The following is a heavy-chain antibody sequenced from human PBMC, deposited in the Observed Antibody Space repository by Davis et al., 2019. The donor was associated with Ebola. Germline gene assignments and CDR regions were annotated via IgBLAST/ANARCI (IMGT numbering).Heavy chain of an antibody. CDR1: RFTFSSYS. V-gene: IGHV3-21*04. CDR3: AKRLPYDCSSTSCYRGDAFDI. J-gene: IGHJ3*02. CDR2: ISSSSSYI. Sequence: PGGSLRLSCAASRFTFSSYSMNWVRQAPGKGLEWVSSISSSSSYIYYADSVKGRFTISRDNAKNSLDLQMNSLRAEDTAVYYCAKRLPYDCSSTSCYRGDAFDIWGQGTMVTVSS. D-gene: IGHD2-2*01.